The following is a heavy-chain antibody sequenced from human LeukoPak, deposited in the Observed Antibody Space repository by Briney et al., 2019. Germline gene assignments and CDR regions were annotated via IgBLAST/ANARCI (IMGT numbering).Heavy chain of an antibody. CDR2: ISSSSSTI. D-gene: IGHD6-13*01. V-gene: IGHV3-48*01. CDR3: ARDSSSWYEASDY. J-gene: IGHJ4*02. CDR1: GFTFSSYS. Sequence: GGSLRLSCAASGFTFSSYSMNWVRQGPGKGLEWVSYISSSSSTIYYADSVKGRFTISRDNAKNSLYLQMNSLRAEDTAVYYCARDSSSWYEASDYWGQGTLVTISS.